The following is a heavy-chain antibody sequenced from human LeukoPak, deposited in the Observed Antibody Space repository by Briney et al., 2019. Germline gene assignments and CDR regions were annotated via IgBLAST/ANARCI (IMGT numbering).Heavy chain of an antibody. J-gene: IGHJ4*02. V-gene: IGHV3-30*02. Sequence: GGSLRLSCAASGFRFSNYVMHWVRQAPGKGLEWVASIRYDGSNQNYGDSVKGRFSIPRDNSRNTLYLLMNSLTVADTAVYYCACITIFGVVDPFDYWGRGTLVTVSS. CDR3: ACITIFGVVDPFDY. CDR1: GFRFSNYV. D-gene: IGHD3-3*01. CDR2: IRYDGSNQ.